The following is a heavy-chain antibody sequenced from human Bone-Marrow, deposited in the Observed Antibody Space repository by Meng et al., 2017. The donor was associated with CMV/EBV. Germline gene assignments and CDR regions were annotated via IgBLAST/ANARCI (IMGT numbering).Heavy chain of an antibody. CDR3: VRGVYSRPNYYGMAV. J-gene: IGHJ6*02. V-gene: IGHV3-21*01. Sequence: GESLKISCAASGFTFSGYGMNWVRQAPGKGLEWVSSITSGSSYRYYADSVKGRFTISRDNAKNSLFLQMNSLRAEDTAVYYCVRGVYSRPNYYGMAVWGQGTMVTVSS. D-gene: IGHD3-22*01. CDR2: ITSGSSYR. CDR1: GFTFSGYG.